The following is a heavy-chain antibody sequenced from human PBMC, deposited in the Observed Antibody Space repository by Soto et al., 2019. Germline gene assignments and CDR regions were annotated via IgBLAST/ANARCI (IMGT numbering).Heavy chain of an antibody. V-gene: IGHV3-21*01. D-gene: IGHD1-26*01. J-gene: IGHJ6*02. CDR3: ARVGGSYLPYYYYGMDV. CDR2: ISSSSSYI. Sequence: GGSLRLSCAASGFTFSSYSMNWVRQAPGKGLEWVSSISSSSSYIYYADSVKGRFTISRDNAKNSLYLQMNSLRAEDTAVYYCARVGGSYLPYYYYGMDVWGQGTTVTRLL. CDR1: GFTFSSYS.